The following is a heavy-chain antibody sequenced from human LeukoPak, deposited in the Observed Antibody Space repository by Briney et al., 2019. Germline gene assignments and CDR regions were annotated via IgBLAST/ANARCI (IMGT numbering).Heavy chain of an antibody. J-gene: IGHJ4*02. CDR1: GFTFSRYS. CDR2: ISSSSSAI. CDR3: ARDGPGYSSGWLYDY. D-gene: IGHD6-19*01. Sequence: GGSLRLSCTASGFTFSRYSMNWVRQAPGKGLEWVSYISSSSSAIYYADSVKGRFTISRDNAKNSLYLQMNSLRAEDTAVYYCARDGPGYSSGWLYDYWGQGTLVTVSS. V-gene: IGHV3-48*04.